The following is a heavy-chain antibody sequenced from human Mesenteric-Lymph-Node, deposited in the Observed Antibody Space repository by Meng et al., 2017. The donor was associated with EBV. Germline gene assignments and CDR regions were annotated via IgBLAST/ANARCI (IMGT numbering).Heavy chain of an antibody. V-gene: IGHV1-18*01. CDR3: ATEDAEYLGLGSD. Sequence: QVQLVQSGAEVKQPGASVKVSCKSSGYTFTTYAISWVRQAPGQGLEWMGWTSVHNLNTNYAQKFQGRVTLTTDTSTSTAYMELRSLRSDDTAVYYCATEDAEYLGLGSDWGQGTLVTVSS. CDR2: TSVHNLNT. CDR1: GYTFTTYA. D-gene: IGHD3-10*01. J-gene: IGHJ4*02.